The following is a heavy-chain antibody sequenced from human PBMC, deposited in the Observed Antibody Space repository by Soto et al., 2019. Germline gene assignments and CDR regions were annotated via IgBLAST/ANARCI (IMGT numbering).Heavy chain of an antibody. Sequence: ASVKVSCKASGYTFTGYGISWVRQAPGQGLEWMGWISAYNGNTNCAQKLQGRVTMTTDTSTSTAYMELRSLRSDDTAVYYCARDAVGDFWSADGMDVWGQGTTVTVSS. D-gene: IGHD3-3*01. V-gene: IGHV1-18*01. CDR1: GYTFTGYG. CDR3: ARDAVGDFWSADGMDV. CDR2: ISAYNGNT. J-gene: IGHJ6*02.